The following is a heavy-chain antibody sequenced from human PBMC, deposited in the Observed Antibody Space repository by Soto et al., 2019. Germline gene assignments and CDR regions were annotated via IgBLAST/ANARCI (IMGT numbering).Heavy chain of an antibody. CDR1: KFTFDDYG. D-gene: IGHD1-1*01. Sequence: PGGSLRLSCVGSKFTFDDYGMHWVRQAPGKGLEWVSGISWKGGSIGYADSVKGRFTISRDNAKNSLYLQMDSLRPEDTALYYCAKDMAGTTGAFDMWGQGTMVTVSS. CDR3: AKDMAGTTGAFDM. CDR2: ISWKGGSI. V-gene: IGHV3-9*01. J-gene: IGHJ3*02.